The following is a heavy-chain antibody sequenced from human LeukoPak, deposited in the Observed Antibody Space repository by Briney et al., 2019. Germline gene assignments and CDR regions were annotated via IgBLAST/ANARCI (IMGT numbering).Heavy chain of an antibody. Sequence: SVKVSCKASVGTFSSYAISWVRQAPGQGLEWMGRIIPIFGTANYAQKFQGRVTITTDESTSTAYMELSSLRSEDTAVYYCARRPGWDSSGYYDYWGQGTLVTVSS. CDR2: IIPIFGTA. CDR3: ARRPGWDSSGYYDY. J-gene: IGHJ4*02. V-gene: IGHV1-69*05. CDR1: VGTFSSYA. D-gene: IGHD3-22*01.